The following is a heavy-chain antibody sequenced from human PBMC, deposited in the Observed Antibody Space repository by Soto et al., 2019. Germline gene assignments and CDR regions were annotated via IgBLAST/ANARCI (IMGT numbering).Heavy chain of an antibody. CDR2: ISAYNGNT. CDR1: GYTFTSYG. D-gene: IGHD3-16*02. CDR3: ARDGRELSYYYYGMDV. Sequence: QVQLVQSGAEVKKPGASVKVSCTASGYTFTSYGISWVRQAPGQGLERMGWISAYNGNTNYAQKLQGRVTMTTDTSTSTAYMELRSLRSDDTAVYYCARDGRELSYYYYGMDVWGQGTTVTVSS. V-gene: IGHV1-18*04. J-gene: IGHJ6*02.